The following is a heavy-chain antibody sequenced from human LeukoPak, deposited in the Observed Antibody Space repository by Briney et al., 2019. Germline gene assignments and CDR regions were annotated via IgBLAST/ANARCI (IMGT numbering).Heavy chain of an antibody. D-gene: IGHD2-8*01. CDR3: ARVLGSARMVYALYFDY. CDR2: ISAYNGNT. Sequence: ASVKVSCKASGYTFTSYGISWVRQAPGQGLEWMGWISAYNGNTNYVQKLQGRVTMTTDTSTSTAYMELRSLRSDDTAVYYCARVLGSARMVYALYFDYWGQGTLVTVSS. CDR1: GYTFTSYG. J-gene: IGHJ4*02. V-gene: IGHV1-18*01.